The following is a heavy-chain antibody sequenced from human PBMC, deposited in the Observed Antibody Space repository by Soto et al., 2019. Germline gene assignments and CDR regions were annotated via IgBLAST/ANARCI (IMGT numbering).Heavy chain of an antibody. J-gene: IGHJ4*02. CDR3: ASGTNGAFFVY. D-gene: IGHD2-8*01. CDR1: GFTFSDYY. V-gene: IGHV3-11*01. CDR2: ISSRSSTI. Sequence: SLRLSCAASGFTFSDYYMSWIRQAPGKGLEWVSYISSRSSTIFYADSVKGRFTISRDNVKNSLYLQMNSLRAEDTAVYYCASGTNGAFFVYWGQGILVTVSS.